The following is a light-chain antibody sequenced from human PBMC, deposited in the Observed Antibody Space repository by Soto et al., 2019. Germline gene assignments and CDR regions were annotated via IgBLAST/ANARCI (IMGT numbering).Light chain of an antibody. J-gene: IGLJ2*01. Sequence: QPVLAQPPSASGSPGQSVTISCTGSGSDIGAYNFVSWYQQHPGKAPKLMIFGVTERPSGVPDRFSGSKSGNTASLTVSGLQADDEAIYYCFSYAGYYTLLFGGGTQLTVL. CDR3: FSYAGYYTLL. CDR1: GSDIGAYNF. CDR2: GVT. V-gene: IGLV2-8*01.